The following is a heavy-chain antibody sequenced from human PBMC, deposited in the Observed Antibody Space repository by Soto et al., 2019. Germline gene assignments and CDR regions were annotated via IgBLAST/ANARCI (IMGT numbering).Heavy chain of an antibody. CDR2: IYWDDDK. Sequence: SGPTLVNPTQTLTLTCNVSGFSLSTSGVGVAWIRQPPGKTLEWLALIYWDDDKRYSTSLKTRLTISKDTSKNQVVLTMTNMDPVDTATYYCARDRGWLQSTGFDYWGQGTLVTVSS. V-gene: IGHV2-5*02. J-gene: IGHJ4*02. D-gene: IGHD5-12*01. CDR1: GFSLSTSGVG. CDR3: ARDRGWLQSTGFDY.